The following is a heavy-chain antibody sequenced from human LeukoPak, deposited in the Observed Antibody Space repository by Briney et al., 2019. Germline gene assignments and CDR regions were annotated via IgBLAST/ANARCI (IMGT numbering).Heavy chain of an antibody. D-gene: IGHD3-22*01. CDR1: GGSISSYY. CDR3: ARAGYYYDSSGYFDY. J-gene: IGHJ4*02. CDR2: IYYSGST. V-gene: IGHV4-59*01. Sequence: KPSETLSLTCTVSGGSISSYYWSWIRQPPGKGLEWIGYIYYSGSTNYNPSLKSRVTISVDTSKNQFSLNLSSVTAADTAVYYCARAGYYYDSSGYFDYWGQGTLVTVSS.